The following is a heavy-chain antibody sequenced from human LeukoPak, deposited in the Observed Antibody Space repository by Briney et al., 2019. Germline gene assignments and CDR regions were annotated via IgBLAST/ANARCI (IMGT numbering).Heavy chain of an antibody. CDR2: INPNSGGT. D-gene: IGHD3-10*01. J-gene: IGHJ4*02. V-gene: IGHV1-2*02. Sequence: ASVKVSCKASGYTFTGYYMHWVRQAPGQGLEWMGWINPNSGGTNYAQKFQGRVTMTRDTSISTAYMELSRLSSDDTAVYYCARVNSNYYGSGSYHTVIDYWGQGTLVTVSS. CDR3: ARVNSNYYGSGSYHTVIDY. CDR1: GYTFTGYY.